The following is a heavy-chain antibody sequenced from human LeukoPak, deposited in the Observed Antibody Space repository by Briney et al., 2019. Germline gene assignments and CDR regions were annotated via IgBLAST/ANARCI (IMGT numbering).Heavy chain of an antibody. J-gene: IGHJ4*02. Sequence: GESLKISCKGSGYSFTSYWIAWVRQMPGKGLGWMGIIYPGDSDTRYSPSFQGQVTISADKSITTAYLEWSSLKASDTAMYYCARHPILAPEVDYWGQGTLVTVSS. D-gene: IGHD3-3*02. CDR1: GYSFTSYW. V-gene: IGHV5-51*01. CDR2: IYPGDSDT. CDR3: ARHPILAPEVDY.